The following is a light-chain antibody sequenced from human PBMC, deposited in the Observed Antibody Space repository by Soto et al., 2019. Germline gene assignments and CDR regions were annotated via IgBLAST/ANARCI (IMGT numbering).Light chain of an antibody. CDR3: VLYMGSGIWV. J-gene: IGLJ3*02. V-gene: IGLV8-61*01. CDR1: SRSVSTSYY. Sequence: QTVVTQEPSFSVSPGRTVTLTCGLSSRSVSTSYYPSWYQQTPGQAPRTLIYSTNTRSSGVPDRFSGSILGNKAALTITGAQADDESDYYCVLYMGSGIWVFGGGTKLTVL. CDR2: STN.